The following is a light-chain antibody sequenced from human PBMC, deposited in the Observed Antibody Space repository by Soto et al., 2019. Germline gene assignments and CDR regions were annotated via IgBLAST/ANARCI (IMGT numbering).Light chain of an antibody. J-gene: IGLJ2*01. CDR1: GSDVGGYNY. CDR3: SLYTSVRTPLV. V-gene: IGLV2-14*01. Sequence: QSVLTQPASVSGSPGQSITISCTGNGSDVGGYNYVSWYQQHPAKDPKVMIYDASNRPSWVSNRFSGSKCSNTASLTISGLQTEDEADYYCSLYTSVRTPLVFGGGTKLTVL. CDR2: DAS.